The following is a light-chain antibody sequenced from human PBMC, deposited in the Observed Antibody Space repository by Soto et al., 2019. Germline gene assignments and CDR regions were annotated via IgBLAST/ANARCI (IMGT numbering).Light chain of an antibody. CDR2: DAS. Sequence: EIVMTQSPATLSVSPGETAALSCRASQSVDSTLAWYQQKPGQAPRLLIYDASTRATGIPARCSGSGSGTEFPLTISRLQSEDFAVYFCQQYHKWPPYTFGQGTKLEIK. CDR3: QQYHKWPPYT. J-gene: IGKJ2*01. CDR1: QSVDST. V-gene: IGKV3-15*01.